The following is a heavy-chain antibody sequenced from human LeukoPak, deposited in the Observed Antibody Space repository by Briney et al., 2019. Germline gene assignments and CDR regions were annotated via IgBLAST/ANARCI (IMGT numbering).Heavy chain of an antibody. CDR1: GGSISGFY. Sequence: SETLSLTCTVSGGSISGFYWSWIRQLPGKGLEWIGYIYYSGTTTYNPSLKSRVNISIDMSNNHFSLNLRSVTAADKAVYYCARDSGPWGVFDPWGQGTLVTVSS. D-gene: IGHD3-10*01. CDR3: ARDSGPWGVFDP. J-gene: IGHJ5*02. V-gene: IGHV4-59*01. CDR2: IYYSGTT.